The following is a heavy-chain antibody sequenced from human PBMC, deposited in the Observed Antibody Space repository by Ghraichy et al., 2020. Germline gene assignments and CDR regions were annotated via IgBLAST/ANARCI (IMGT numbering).Heavy chain of an antibody. CDR2: IYSGGSA. CDR3: ARERTGNWWGDAFDI. V-gene: IGHV3-66*01. CDR1: GFTVSSNY. Sequence: GGSLRLSCAASGFTVSSNYMSWVRQAPGKGLEWVSVIYSGGSAYYADSVKGRFTISRDNSKNTLYLQMNSLRAEDTAEYYCARERTGNWWGDAFDIWGQGTMVTVSS. D-gene: IGHD2-8*02. J-gene: IGHJ3*02.